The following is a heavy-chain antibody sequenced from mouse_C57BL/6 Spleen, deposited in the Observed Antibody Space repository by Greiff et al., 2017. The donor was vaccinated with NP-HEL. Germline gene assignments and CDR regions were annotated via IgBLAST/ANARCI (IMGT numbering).Heavy chain of an antibody. D-gene: IGHD2-5*01. J-gene: IGHJ1*03. Sequence: EVKLQESGPGLAKPSQTLSLTCSVTGYSITSDYWNWIRKFPGNKLEYMGYISYSGSTYYNPSLKSRISITRDTSKNQYYLQLNSVTTEDTATYYCARSSLYSNYETRYWYFDVWGTGTTVTVSS. CDR3: ARSSLYSNYETRYWYFDV. CDR2: ISYSGST. CDR1: GYSITSDY. V-gene: IGHV3-8*01.